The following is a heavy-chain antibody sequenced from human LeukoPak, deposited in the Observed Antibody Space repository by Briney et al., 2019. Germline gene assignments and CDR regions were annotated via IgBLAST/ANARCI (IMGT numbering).Heavy chain of an antibody. Sequence: GASVKVSCKASGGTFSSYAISWVRQAPGQGLEWMGGIIPIFGTANYAQKFQGRVTITADESTSTAYMELSSLRSEDTAAYYCATGHSSDYYDSSGYFDYWGQGTLVTVSS. CDR2: IIPIFGTA. D-gene: IGHD3-22*01. V-gene: IGHV1-69*13. CDR1: GGTFSSYA. J-gene: IGHJ4*02. CDR3: ATGHSSDYYDSSGYFDY.